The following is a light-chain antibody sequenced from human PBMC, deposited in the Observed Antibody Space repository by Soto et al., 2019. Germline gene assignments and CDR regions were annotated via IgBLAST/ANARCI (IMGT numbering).Light chain of an antibody. Sequence: QSALTQPASVSGSPGQSITISCTGTSSDVGSYNLVSWYQQHPGKAPKLMIYEGSKRPSGVSNRFSGSKSGNTASLRISGLQAEDEADYYCCSYAGSSTSYVFGTGTKVTVL. V-gene: IGLV2-23*01. CDR2: EGS. CDR3: CSYAGSSTSYV. J-gene: IGLJ1*01. CDR1: SSDVGSYNL.